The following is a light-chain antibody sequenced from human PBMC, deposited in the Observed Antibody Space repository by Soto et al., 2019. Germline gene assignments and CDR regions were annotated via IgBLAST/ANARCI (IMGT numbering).Light chain of an antibody. V-gene: IGKV1-39*01. Sequence: DIQMTQSPSSLSASVGDTVSITSRASQRISSYFNRSQQKPGQAPKLLISASSSLQSRVPSRFSASGSGTDFTLPLRSPQPEDFATYYCQPSYSTPQTFGQGTEVDIK. CDR2: ASS. CDR1: QRISSY. CDR3: QPSYSTPQT. J-gene: IGKJ1*01.